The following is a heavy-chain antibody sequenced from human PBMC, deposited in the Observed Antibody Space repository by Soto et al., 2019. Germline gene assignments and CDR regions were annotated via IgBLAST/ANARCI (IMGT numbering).Heavy chain of an antibody. Sequence: EVQLVESGGGLVQPGGSLRVSCAASGLTFSSFWMSWVRQAPGKGLEWVANIKQDGSEKNYVDSVKGRFIISRDNAKNSLYLQMNSLRDEDTAVYYCARGAIATAISYWGQGTLVTVSS. V-gene: IGHV3-7*03. CDR2: IKQDGSEK. J-gene: IGHJ4*02. D-gene: IGHD6-13*01. CDR1: GLTFSSFW. CDR3: ARGAIATAISY.